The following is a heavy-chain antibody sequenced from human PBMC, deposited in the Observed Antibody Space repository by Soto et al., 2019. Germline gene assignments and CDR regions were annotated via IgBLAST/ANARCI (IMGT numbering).Heavy chain of an antibody. CDR2: IKSKTDGGTT. D-gene: IGHD4-4*01. CDR3: TTEYSNYEGRGHY. Sequence: EVQLVESGGGLVKPGGSLRLSCAASGFTFSNAWMSWVRQAPGKGLEWVGRIKSKTDGGTTDYAAPVKGRFTISRDDSKNTLYLQMNSLKTEDTAVYYCTTEYSNYEGRGHYWGQGTLVTVSS. J-gene: IGHJ4*02. CDR1: GFTFSNAW. V-gene: IGHV3-15*01.